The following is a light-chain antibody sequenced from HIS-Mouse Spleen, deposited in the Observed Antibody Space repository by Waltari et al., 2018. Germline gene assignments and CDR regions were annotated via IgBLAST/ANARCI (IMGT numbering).Light chain of an antibody. Sequence: SYELTQPPSVSVALVQTARITWRGNQVVSKNGHWYHQKPGQAPVLVIYRDSNRPSGIPEGFSGSISGNTATLTIGRAQAGDEADYYCQVWDSSTVVFGGGTKLTVL. V-gene: IGLV3-9*01. CDR2: RDS. CDR3: QVWDSSTVV. J-gene: IGLJ2*01. CDR1: QVVSKN.